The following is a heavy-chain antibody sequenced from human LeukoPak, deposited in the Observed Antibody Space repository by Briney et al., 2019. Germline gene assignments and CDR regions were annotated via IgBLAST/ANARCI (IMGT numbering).Heavy chain of an antibody. D-gene: IGHD1-1*01. V-gene: IGHV3-11*04. J-gene: IGHJ4*02. CDR1: GFTFSDYY. CDR2: ISSSGSTI. Sequence: GGSLRLSCAASGFTFSDYYMSWIRQAPGKGLEWVSYISSSGSTIYYADSVKCRFTMSRDNAKNSLYLQMNSLRAEDTAVYYCARGSKLTTGTMGDLDYWGQGTLVTVSS. CDR3: ARGSKLTTGTMGDLDY.